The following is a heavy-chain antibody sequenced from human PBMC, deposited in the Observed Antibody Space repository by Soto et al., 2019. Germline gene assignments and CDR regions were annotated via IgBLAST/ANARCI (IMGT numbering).Heavy chain of an antibody. Sequence: LSLTCAVYGGSFSGYYWSWIRQPPGEGLEWIGEINHSGSTNYNPSLKSRVTISVDTSKNQFSLKLSSVTAADTAVYYCARRNSYGPRYYFDYWGQGTLVTVSS. D-gene: IGHD5-18*01. CDR1: GGSFSGYY. V-gene: IGHV4-34*01. CDR3: ARRNSYGPRYYFDY. J-gene: IGHJ4*02. CDR2: INHSGST.